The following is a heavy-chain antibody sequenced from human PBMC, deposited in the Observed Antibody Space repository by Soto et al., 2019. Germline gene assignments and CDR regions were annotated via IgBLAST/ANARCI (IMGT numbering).Heavy chain of an antibody. CDR2: ISGSGGST. V-gene: IGHV3-23*01. D-gene: IGHD3-10*01. CDR1: GFTFSSYA. Sequence: PGGSLRLSCAASGFTFSSYAMSWVRQAPGKGLEWVSAISGSGGSTFYADSVKGRFTISRDNSKNTLYLQMNSLRAEDTAVYYCAKNGGYYGSGSYLYGYWGQGTLVTVSS. J-gene: IGHJ4*02. CDR3: AKNGGYYGSGSYLYGY.